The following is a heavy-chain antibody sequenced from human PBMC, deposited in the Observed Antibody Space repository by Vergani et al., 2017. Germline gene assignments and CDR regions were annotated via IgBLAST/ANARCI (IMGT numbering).Heavy chain of an antibody. CDR1: GGTFSSYT. J-gene: IGHJ5*02. Sequence: QVQLVQSGAEVKKPGSSVKVSCKASGGTFSSYTISWVRQAPGQGLEWMGRIIPILGIENYAQKFQGRVTITADKSTSTAYMELSSLRSEDTAVYYCARLPDYYDSSGYYYNWFDPWGQGTLVTVSS. CDR2: IIPILGIE. D-gene: IGHD3-22*01. V-gene: IGHV1-69*02. CDR3: ARLPDYYDSSGYYYNWFDP.